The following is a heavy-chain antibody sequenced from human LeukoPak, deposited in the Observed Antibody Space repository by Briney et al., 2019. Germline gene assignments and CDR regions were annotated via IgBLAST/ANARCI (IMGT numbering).Heavy chain of an antibody. Sequence: SETLSLTCTVSGASVSGSPYYWGWIRQPPGKGLDWIGSIYSSGSTYYNASLQSRATISIETSKNQISLRLNSVTAADTAIYYCAKSGGYGLIDYWGQGTLVTVSS. J-gene: IGHJ4*02. D-gene: IGHD1-26*01. CDR3: AKSGGYGLIDY. V-gene: IGHV4-39*01. CDR1: GASVSGSPYY. CDR2: IYSSGST.